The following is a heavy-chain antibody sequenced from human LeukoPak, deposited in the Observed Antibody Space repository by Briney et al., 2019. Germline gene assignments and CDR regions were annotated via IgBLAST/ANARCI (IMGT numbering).Heavy chain of an antibody. Sequence: PGGSLRLSCTVSGFTLSSYEMTWFRQAPGKGLEWVSSIGYGGADSHYADSVKGRFTISRDNSKNTLYLQMNSLRAEDTAVYYCARGVRIAVAGYIDYWGQGTLVTVSS. CDR3: ARGVRIAVAGYIDY. CDR1: GFTLSSYE. V-gene: IGHV3-23*01. D-gene: IGHD6-19*01. CDR2: IGYGGADS. J-gene: IGHJ4*02.